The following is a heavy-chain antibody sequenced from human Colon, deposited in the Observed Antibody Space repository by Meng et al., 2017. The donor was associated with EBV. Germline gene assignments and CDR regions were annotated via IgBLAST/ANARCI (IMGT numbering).Heavy chain of an antibody. CDR2: INTHTGNP. V-gene: IGHV7-4-1*02. Sequence: QCVPCGSELKKVGASVKVSCKASGYTLINYAINWVRQAPGQGLEWMGWINTHTGNPTYGQGFTGRFVLSSDTSVSTANLQISSLKAEDTAVYYCARGGPYPDSSGFHWYFDLWGRGTLVTVSS. CDR3: ARGGPYPDSSGFHWYFDL. J-gene: IGHJ2*01. CDR1: GYTLINYA. D-gene: IGHD3-22*01.